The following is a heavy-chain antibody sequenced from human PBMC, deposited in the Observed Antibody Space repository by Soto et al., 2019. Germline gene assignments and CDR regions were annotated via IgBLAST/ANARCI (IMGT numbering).Heavy chain of an antibody. CDR1: GFIFIFYG. V-gene: IGHV3-23*01. CDR3: ATDGGGYLDF. J-gene: IGHJ4*02. CDR2: ISGSSTGYNT. D-gene: IGHD2-15*01. Sequence: PWVSLRLSCAASGFIFIFYGMNWVRQAPGKGLEWVSGISGSSTGYNTYYADSVKGRFTISRDNSRNTLYLQMNSLRAEDTAVYYCATDGGGYLDFWGQGTLVTVSS.